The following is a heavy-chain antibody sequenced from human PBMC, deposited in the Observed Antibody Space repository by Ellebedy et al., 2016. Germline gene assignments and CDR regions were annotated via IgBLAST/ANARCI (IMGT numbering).Heavy chain of an antibody. J-gene: IGHJ4*02. D-gene: IGHD6-19*01. CDR3: ARGSQWLAQIYFDS. CDR1: GYTLSGYY. Sequence: ASVKVSCXASGYTLSGYYLHWVRQAPGEGLEWMGWINYNTGGTDYAQRFQGWVTMTRDTSIRTVYMELSRLTSDDTAVYYCARGSQWLAQIYFDSWGQGTLVTVSS. CDR2: INYNTGGT. V-gene: IGHV1-2*04.